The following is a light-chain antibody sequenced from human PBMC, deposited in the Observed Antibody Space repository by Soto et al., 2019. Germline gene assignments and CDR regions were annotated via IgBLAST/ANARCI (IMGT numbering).Light chain of an antibody. CDR2: TAS. CDR3: QQYGSSPLT. J-gene: IGKJ4*01. V-gene: IGKV1-39*01. Sequence: DIQMTQSPSTLSASVVDRITITCRTSQPISDYLNWYQQKPGKAPSLLIYTASNLQTGVPSRFSGSGSGTDFTLTISRLEPEDFAVYYCQQYGSSPLTFGGGTKVDIK. CDR1: QPISDY.